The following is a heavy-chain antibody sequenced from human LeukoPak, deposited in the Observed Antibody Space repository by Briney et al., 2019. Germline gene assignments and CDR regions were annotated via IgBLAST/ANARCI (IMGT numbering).Heavy chain of an antibody. CDR1: GFTFSSYA. J-gene: IGHJ5*02. Sequence: SGGSLRLSCAASGFTFSSYAMSWVRQAPGEGLEWVSTITAAGDNTYYAASAKGRFTISRDNSKNTVYLQISSLGDEDTALYYCAQSAGFDPWGQGTLVTVSS. CDR2: ITAAGDNT. V-gene: IGHV3-23*01. CDR3: AQSAGFDP.